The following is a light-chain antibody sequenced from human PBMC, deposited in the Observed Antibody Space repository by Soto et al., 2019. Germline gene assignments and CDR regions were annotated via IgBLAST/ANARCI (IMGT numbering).Light chain of an antibody. CDR3: QQYGSSGT. CDR1: QSVSSSY. V-gene: IGKV3-20*01. J-gene: IGKJ1*01. Sequence: EIVLTQSPGTLSLSPGERATLSCRASQSVSSSYLAWYQQKPGQAPRLLIYGASSRATGIPDRFSGSGSGTDFTLTISRLEPEDFATYYCQQYGSSGTFGQGTKV. CDR2: GAS.